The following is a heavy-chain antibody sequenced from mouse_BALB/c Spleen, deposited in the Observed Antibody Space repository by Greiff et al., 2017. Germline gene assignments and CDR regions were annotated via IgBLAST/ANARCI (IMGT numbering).Heavy chain of an antibody. CDR1: GYSITSDYA. CDR3: ARTTGMDY. CDR2: ISYSGST. V-gene: IGHV3-2*02. J-gene: IGHJ4*01. Sequence: EVKLVESGPGLVKPSQSLSLTCTVTGYSITSDYAWNWIRQFPGNKLEWMGYISYSGSTSYNPSLKSRISITRDTSKNQFFLQLNSVTTEDTATYYCARTTGMDYWGQGTSVTVSS. D-gene: IGHD4-1*01.